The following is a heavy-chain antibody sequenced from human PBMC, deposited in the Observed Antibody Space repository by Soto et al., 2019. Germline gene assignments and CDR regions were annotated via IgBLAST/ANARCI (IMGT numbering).Heavy chain of an antibody. CDR2: IYYSGST. V-gene: IGHV4-59*01. J-gene: IGHJ5*02. CDR3: ARDQRNMVRGVRTNWFDP. D-gene: IGHD3-10*01. CDR1: GGSISSYY. Sequence: QVQLQESGPGLVKPSETLSLTCTVSGGSISSYYWSWIRQPPGKGLEWIGYIYYSGSTNYNPSLKSRVTISVDTSKNQFSLKLSSVTAADTAVYYCARDQRNMVRGVRTNWFDPWGQGTLVTVSS.